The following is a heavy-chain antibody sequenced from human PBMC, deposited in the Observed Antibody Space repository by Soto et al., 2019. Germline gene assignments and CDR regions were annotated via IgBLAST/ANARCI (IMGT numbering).Heavy chain of an antibody. V-gene: IGHV4-31*03. J-gene: IGHJ4*02. CDR1: GGSISSGGYY. D-gene: IGHD3-3*01. Sequence: PSETLSLTCTVSGGSISSGGYYWSWIRQHPGKGLEWIGYIYYSGSTYYNPSLKSRVTISVDTSKNQFSLKLSSVTAADTAVYYCARTSIWSGYSFDYWGQGTLVTVSS. CDR3: ARTSIWSGYSFDY. CDR2: IYYSGST.